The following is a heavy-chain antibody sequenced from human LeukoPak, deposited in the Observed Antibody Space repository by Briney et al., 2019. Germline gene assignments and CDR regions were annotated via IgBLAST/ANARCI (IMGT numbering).Heavy chain of an antibody. CDR2: IYSGGST. Sequence: GGSLRLSCAASGFTVSNNYMSWVRQAPGKGLEWVSVIYSGGSTYYADSVKGRFTISRDNSKNTLYLQMNSLRAEDTAVYYCARVSYDSSGYLDYWGQGTLVTVSS. CDR1: GFTVSNNY. CDR3: ARVSYDSSGYLDY. J-gene: IGHJ4*02. V-gene: IGHV3-53*01. D-gene: IGHD3-22*01.